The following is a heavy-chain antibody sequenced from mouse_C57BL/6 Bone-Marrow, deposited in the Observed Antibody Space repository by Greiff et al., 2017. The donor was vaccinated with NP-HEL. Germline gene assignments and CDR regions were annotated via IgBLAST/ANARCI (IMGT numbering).Heavy chain of an antibody. D-gene: IGHD3-2*02. V-gene: IGHV7-3*01. J-gene: IGHJ2*01. CDR1: GFTFTDYY. CDR3: ASLDSSGYYFDY. CDR2: IRNKANGYTT. Sequence: EVKLQESGGGLVQPGGSLSLSCAASGFTFTDYYMSWVRQPPGKALEWLGFIRNKANGYTTEYSASVKGRFTISRDNSQSILYLQMNALRAEDSATYYCASLDSSGYYFDYWGQGTTLTVSS.